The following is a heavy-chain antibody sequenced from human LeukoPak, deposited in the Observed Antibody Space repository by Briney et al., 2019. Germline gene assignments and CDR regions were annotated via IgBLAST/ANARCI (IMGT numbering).Heavy chain of an antibody. Sequence: GGSLRLSCAASGFTFSSYAMTWVRQAPGKGLEWVSVISGAGGSTYYADSVKGRFTISRDNSKNTLYLQMNSLRADDTAVYYCARHPPRTVRGFDFWGQGTLVTVSS. CDR2: ISGAGGST. V-gene: IGHV3-23*01. J-gene: IGHJ4*02. D-gene: IGHD4-11*01. CDR1: GFTFSSYA. CDR3: ARHPPRTVRGFDF.